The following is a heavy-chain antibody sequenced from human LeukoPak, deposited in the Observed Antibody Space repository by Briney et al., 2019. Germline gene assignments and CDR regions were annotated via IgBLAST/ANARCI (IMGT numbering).Heavy chain of an antibody. Sequence: PVKLSCTASVGTFSSYAIRWIRQAPGQGLESLGRIIPILGIANYAQKFQGRVTITADKSTSTAYMELSSLRSEDTAVYYCARELELRYYGMDVWGQGTTVTVSS. CDR2: IIPILGIA. J-gene: IGHJ6*02. CDR1: VGTFSSYA. D-gene: IGHD1-7*01. V-gene: IGHV1-69*04. CDR3: ARELELRYYGMDV.